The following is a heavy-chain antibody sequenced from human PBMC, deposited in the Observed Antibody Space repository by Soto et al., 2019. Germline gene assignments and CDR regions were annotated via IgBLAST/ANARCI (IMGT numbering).Heavy chain of an antibody. V-gene: IGHV1-69*04. D-gene: IGHD4-17*01. J-gene: IGHJ3*02. CDR3: ANLYGDYEGVHAFDI. CDR2: IIPILGIA. Sequence: SVKVSCKASGYTFTSYGISWVRQAPGQGLEWMGRIIPILGIANYAQKFQGRVTITADKSTSTAYMELSSLRSEDTAVYYCANLYGDYEGVHAFDIWGQGTMVTVSS. CDR1: GYTFTSYG.